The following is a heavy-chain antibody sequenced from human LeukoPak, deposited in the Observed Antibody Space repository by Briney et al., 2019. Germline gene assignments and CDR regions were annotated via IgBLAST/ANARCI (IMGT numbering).Heavy chain of an antibody. CDR2: INPTGTTT. V-gene: IGHV1-46*01. D-gene: IGHD1-26*01. CDR3: ASKVHDNPEWELLTDHFDY. Sequence: ASVKVSCKASGYTFINNWMHWVRQAPGQGLEWVGLINPTGTTTLYAQKFQGRVTLTRDMSTSTAYMELSSLRSEDTAVYYCASKVHDNPEWELLTDHFDYWGQGTLVTVSS. CDR1: GYTFINNW. J-gene: IGHJ4*02.